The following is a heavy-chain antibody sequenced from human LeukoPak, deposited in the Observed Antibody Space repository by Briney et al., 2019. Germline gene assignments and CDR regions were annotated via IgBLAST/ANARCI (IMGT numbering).Heavy chain of an antibody. CDR1: GYTFTGYY. CDR2: INPNSGGT. V-gene: IGHV1-2*02. J-gene: IGHJ4*02. Sequence: ASVKVSCKASGYTFTGYYTHWVRQAPGQGLEWMGWINPNSGGTNYAQKFQGRVTMTRDTSISTAYMELSRLRSDDTAVYYCAREWVTYSSSSSHFDYWGQGTLVTVSS. CDR3: AREWVTYSSSSSHFDY. D-gene: IGHD6-6*01.